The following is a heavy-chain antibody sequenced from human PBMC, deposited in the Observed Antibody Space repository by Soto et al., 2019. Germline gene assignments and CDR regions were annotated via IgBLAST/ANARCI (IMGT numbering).Heavy chain of an antibody. CDR3: AKTSGYDYVWGSSGLDP. J-gene: IGHJ5*02. Sequence: PGGFLRLSCAASGFTFSSFGMHWVRQAPDKGLQWVAVISYDGSDKYYADSVKGRFTISRDDSTNTMYLQMNSLRPEDTAVYYCAKTSGYDYVWGSSGLDPWGQGTLVTVSS. V-gene: IGHV3-30*18. D-gene: IGHD3-16*01. CDR2: ISYDGSDK. CDR1: GFTFSSFG.